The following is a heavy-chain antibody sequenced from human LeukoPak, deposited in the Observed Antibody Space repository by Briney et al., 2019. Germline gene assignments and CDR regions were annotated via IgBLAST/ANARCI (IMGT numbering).Heavy chain of an antibody. J-gene: IGHJ4*02. CDR3: ATEYYYDSSGYYSLSY. CDR2: INPNSGGT. V-gene: IGHV1-2*02. D-gene: IGHD3-22*01. Sequence: ASVKVSCKASGYTFTGYHMHWVRQAPGQGLEWMGWINPNSGGTNYAQKFQGRVTMTRDTSISTAYMELSRLRSDDTAVYYCATEYYYDSSGYYSLSYWGQGTLVTVSS. CDR1: GYTFTGYH.